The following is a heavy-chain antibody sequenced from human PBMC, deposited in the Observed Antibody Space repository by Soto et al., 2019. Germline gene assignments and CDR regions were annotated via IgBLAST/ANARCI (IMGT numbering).Heavy chain of an antibody. Sequence: EVQLVESGGGLVQPGGSLRLSCEASGFTFSSYWVHWVRQAPGKGLVWVSRIYNDGSRTAYADSVKGRFTISRDNAKNNLYLQMNSLRDEDTAVYYCATPSSTAVADPFDYWGQGTLVTVSS. CDR3: ATPSSTAVADPFDY. CDR1: GFTFSSYW. CDR2: IYNDGSRT. V-gene: IGHV3-74*01. D-gene: IGHD6-19*01. J-gene: IGHJ4*02.